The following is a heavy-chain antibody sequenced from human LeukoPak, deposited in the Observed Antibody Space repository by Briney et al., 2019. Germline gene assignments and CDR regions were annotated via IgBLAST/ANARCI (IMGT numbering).Heavy chain of an antibody. J-gene: IGHJ6*02. Sequence: RSGGSLGLSCAASGFIFKNYAMTWVRQAPGKGLEWVSTIGASGSPTYYADSVKGRFTISRDNSKITMYLQMNILRADDTAIYYCARNQQLGGHSYYYYGMDVWGQGTTVTVSS. D-gene: IGHD3-16*01. CDR2: IGASGSPT. CDR3: ARNQQLGGHSYYYYGMDV. V-gene: IGHV3-23*01. CDR1: GFIFKNYA.